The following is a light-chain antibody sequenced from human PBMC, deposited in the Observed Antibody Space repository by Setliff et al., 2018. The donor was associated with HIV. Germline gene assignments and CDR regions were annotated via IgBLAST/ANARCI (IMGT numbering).Light chain of an antibody. CDR1: KLGDKY. CDR2: QDN. CDR3: QAWDSSTLHV. V-gene: IGLV3-1*01. Sequence: SYELTQPPSVSVSPGQTASITCSGDKLGDKYACWYQQKPGQSPVLVIYQDNKRPSGIPERFSGSNSGNTATLTISGTQAMDEADYYCQAWDSSTLHVFGTGTKVTVL. J-gene: IGLJ1*01.